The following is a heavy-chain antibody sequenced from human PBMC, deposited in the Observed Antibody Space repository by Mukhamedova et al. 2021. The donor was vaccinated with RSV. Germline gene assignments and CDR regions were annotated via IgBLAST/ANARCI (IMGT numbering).Heavy chain of an antibody. CDR1: GFTFSSYA. CDR2: IAYDGSNK. V-gene: IGHV3-30*04. Sequence: GFTFSSYAMHWVRQAPGKGLEWVAGIAYDGSNKYYADSVKGRFTISRDNSKNTLYRQMNSLRAEDTAVYYCARDKGSTYYYGMDV. D-gene: IGHD1-26*01. J-gene: IGHJ6*01. CDR3: ARDKGSTYYYGMDV.